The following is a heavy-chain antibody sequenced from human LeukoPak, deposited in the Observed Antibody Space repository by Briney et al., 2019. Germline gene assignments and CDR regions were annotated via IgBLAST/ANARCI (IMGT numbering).Heavy chain of an antibody. D-gene: IGHD1-26*01. CDR1: GFTFSDYY. J-gene: IGHJ3*02. CDR2: ISSSGSTI. V-gene: IGHV3-11*04. Sequence: SGGSLRLSCAASGFTFSDYYMSWIRQAPGKGLEWVSYISSSGSTIYYADSVKGRFTISRDNAKNSLYLQMNSLRAEDTAVYYCASSTYSGSHWDAFDIWGQGTMVTVSS. CDR3: ASSTYSGSHWDAFDI.